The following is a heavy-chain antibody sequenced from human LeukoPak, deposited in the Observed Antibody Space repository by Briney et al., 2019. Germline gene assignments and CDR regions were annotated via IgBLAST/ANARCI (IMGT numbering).Heavy chain of an antibody. Sequence: GSLRLSCAASGFTFSSYEMNWVRQAPGKGLEWVSYISSSGSTIYYADTVKGRFTISRDNAKNSLYLQMNSLRAEDTAVYYCARRAGYSYEYDYYYYMDVWGKGTTVTVSS. D-gene: IGHD5-18*01. CDR1: GFTFSSYE. J-gene: IGHJ6*03. CDR3: ARRAGYSYEYDYYYYMDV. CDR2: ISSSGSTI. V-gene: IGHV3-48*03.